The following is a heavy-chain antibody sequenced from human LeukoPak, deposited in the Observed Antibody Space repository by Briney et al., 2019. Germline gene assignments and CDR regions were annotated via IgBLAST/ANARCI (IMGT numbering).Heavy chain of an antibody. Sequence: PGGSLRLSCAASGFTFSSYDMHWVRHATGKGLEWVSAIGTAGDTYYPGSVKGRFTISRENAKNSLYLQMNSLRAGDTAVYYCARVYYGSGSYYDYWGQGTLVTVSS. J-gene: IGHJ4*02. CDR2: IGTAGDT. V-gene: IGHV3-13*01. CDR1: GFTFSSYD. CDR3: ARVYYGSGSYYDY. D-gene: IGHD3-10*01.